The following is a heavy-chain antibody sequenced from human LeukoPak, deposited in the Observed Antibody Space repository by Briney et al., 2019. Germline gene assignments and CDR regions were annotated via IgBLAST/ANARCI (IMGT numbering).Heavy chain of an antibody. J-gene: IGHJ4*02. V-gene: IGHV4-39*07. CDR3: ARVTQSSNDY. D-gene: IGHD2/OR15-2a*01. Sequence: SETLSLTCIVSGGSISSSSYYWAWIRQPPGKGLEWIGSIYYSGSTYYNPSLKSRVTISVDKSKNQFSLKLSSVTAADTAVYYCARVTQSSNDYWGQGTLVTVSS. CDR2: IYYSGST. CDR1: GGSISSSSYY.